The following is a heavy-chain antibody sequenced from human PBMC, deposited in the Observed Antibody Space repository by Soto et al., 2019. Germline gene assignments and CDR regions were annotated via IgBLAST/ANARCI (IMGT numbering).Heavy chain of an antibody. Sequence: GASVKVSCKASGGTFSSYAISWVRQAPGQGLEWMGGIIPIFGTANYAQKFQGRVTITADESTSTAYMELSSLRSEDTAVYYCARDRDTMVRGVIIGELYYYGMDVWGQGTTVTVSS. V-gene: IGHV1-69*13. CDR2: IIPIFGTA. J-gene: IGHJ6*02. CDR1: GGTFSSYA. D-gene: IGHD3-10*01. CDR3: ARDRDTMVRGVIIGELYYYGMDV.